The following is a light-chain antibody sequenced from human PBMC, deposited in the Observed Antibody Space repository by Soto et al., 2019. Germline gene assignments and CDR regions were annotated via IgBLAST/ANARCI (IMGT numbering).Light chain of an antibody. CDR1: QSIARY. V-gene: IGKV1-39*01. Sequence: DIQMTQSPSNLPANVGDRVIITCRASQSIARYLNWYQQKKGTAPRLLISAASDLHSGVPSRFTGGGAGTHFSLTITNLQPEDFGIYYGQQSYSPPLTFGGGTKV. CDR3: QQSYSPPLT. J-gene: IGKJ4*01. CDR2: AAS.